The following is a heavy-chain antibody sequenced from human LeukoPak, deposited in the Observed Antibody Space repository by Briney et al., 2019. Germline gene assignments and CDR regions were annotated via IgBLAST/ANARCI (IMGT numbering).Heavy chain of an antibody. V-gene: IGHV4-4*02. Sequence: PSGTLSLTCAVSGGSISSHNWWSWVRQPPGRGLEWIGEIYHSGSTNYNPSLKSRVTISADKSKNQFSLKLNSVTAADTAVYYCAPLGYCSGDDCHRPYWGQGALVTVSS. CDR2: IYHSGST. D-gene: IGHD2-15*01. CDR1: GGSISSHNW. J-gene: IGHJ4*02. CDR3: APLGYCSGDDCHRPY.